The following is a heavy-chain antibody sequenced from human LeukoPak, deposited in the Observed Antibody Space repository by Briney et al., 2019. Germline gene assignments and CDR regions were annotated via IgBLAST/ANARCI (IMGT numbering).Heavy chain of an antibody. CDR1: GFTFSSYV. D-gene: IGHD6-6*01. J-gene: IGHJ4*02. CDR3: ARDKGTSYPSSFDY. Sequence: GRSLRLSCAASGFTFSSYVMHWVRQAPGKGLEWVAIISYDGSNEYYADSVKGQFTISRDNSKNTLYLQMNSLRAADTAVYYCARDKGTSYPSSFDYWGQGTLVTVSS. V-gene: IGHV3-30*04. CDR2: ISYDGSNE.